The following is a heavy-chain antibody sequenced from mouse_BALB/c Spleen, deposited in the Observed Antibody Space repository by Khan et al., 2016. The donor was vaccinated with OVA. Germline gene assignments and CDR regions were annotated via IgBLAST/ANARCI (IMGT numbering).Heavy chain of an antibody. J-gene: IGHJ1*01. Sequence: EVELVESGGGLVQPGGSRKLSCAASGLTFSNFGMHWVRQAPEKGLEWVAYISSGSATIYYAETVKGRFTISNANTQNTLLLQMTRLRTADTAIQYCARSVITTWYFDVGGEWTTFTVSS. CDR1: GLTFSNFG. CDR3: ARSVITTWYFDV. D-gene: IGHD2-4*01. CDR2: ISSGSATI. V-gene: IGHV5-17*02.